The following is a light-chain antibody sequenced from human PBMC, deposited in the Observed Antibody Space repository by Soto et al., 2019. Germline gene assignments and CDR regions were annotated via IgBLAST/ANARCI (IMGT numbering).Light chain of an antibody. CDR2: SNN. V-gene: IGLV1-47*02. Sequence: SVLTQPPSASGTPGQRVTISCSGRSANIGTNFVCWYQQLPGTVPKLLIYSNNQRPSGVPDRFSGSKSGTSASLAISGLRSEDEANYYCVAWDDSMSGLVFGTGTKVTVL. J-gene: IGLJ1*01. CDR3: VAWDDSMSGLV. CDR1: SANIGTNF.